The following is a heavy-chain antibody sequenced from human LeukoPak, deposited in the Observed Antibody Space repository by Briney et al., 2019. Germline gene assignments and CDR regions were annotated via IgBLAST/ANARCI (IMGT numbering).Heavy chain of an antibody. CDR3: ARGPVDTALVTSPYFDY. V-gene: IGHV3-30*01. Sequence: GGSLRLSCAASGFTFSSYAMHWVRQAPGKGLEWVAVISYDGSNKYYADSVKGRFTISRDNSKNTLYLQMNSLRAEDTAVYYCARGPVDTALVTSPYFDYWSQGTLVTVSA. J-gene: IGHJ4*02. CDR2: ISYDGSNK. D-gene: IGHD5-18*01. CDR1: GFTFSSYA.